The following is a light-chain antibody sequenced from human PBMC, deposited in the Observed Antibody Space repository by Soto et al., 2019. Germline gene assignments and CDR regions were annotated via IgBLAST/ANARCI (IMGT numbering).Light chain of an antibody. CDR1: QSVSSH. Sequence: EIVMTQSPATLSVSPGEGATVSCRASQSVSSHLAWYQHKPGQAPRLLIYGASSRATGIPDRFSGSGSGTEFTLTINSLQSEDSAVYYCQQHNQWPITFGQGTRLEIK. V-gene: IGKV3D-15*01. J-gene: IGKJ5*01. CDR3: QQHNQWPIT. CDR2: GAS.